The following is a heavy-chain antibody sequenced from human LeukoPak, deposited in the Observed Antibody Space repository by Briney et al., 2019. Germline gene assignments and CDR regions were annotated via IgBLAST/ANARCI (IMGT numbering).Heavy chain of an antibody. CDR2: INPDGRTT. CDR1: GLTFSTFW. Sequence: PGGSLRLSCAVSGLTFSTFWMHWVRQAPGKGLVWVSHINPDGRTTTYADSVKGRFTISRDNAKNTLYLQMNSLRAEDTAVYFCVRDAETAGSDYWGQGTLVTVSS. J-gene: IGHJ4*02. V-gene: IGHV3-74*01. CDR3: VRDAETAGSDY. D-gene: IGHD1-14*01.